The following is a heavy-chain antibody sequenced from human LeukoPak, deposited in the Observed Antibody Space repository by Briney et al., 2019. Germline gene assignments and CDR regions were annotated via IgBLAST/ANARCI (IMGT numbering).Heavy chain of an antibody. CDR1: GFTFSSYA. CDR3: ARGERAVLDY. J-gene: IGHJ4*02. Sequence: GGSLRLSCAASGFTFSSYAMHWVRQAPGKGLEWVAVILYDGSNKYYADSVKGRFPISRDNSENTVYLQMNSLRGDDTAVYDCARGERAVLDYWGQGTLVTVSS. CDR2: ILYDGSNK. V-gene: IGHV3-30-3*01. D-gene: IGHD1-1*01.